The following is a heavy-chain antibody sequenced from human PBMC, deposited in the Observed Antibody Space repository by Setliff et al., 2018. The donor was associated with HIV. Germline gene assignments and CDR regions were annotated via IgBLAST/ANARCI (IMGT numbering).Heavy chain of an antibody. Sequence: ASVKVSCKASNYTFSTYAITWVRQAPGQGLEWMGWISTYYCSTKYEQKFQGRVTMTPDLSTSTAHMELRSLRSDDTAVYYCARDPTYISSWPGHAFDIWGQGTMVTVS. V-gene: IGHV1-18*01. CDR2: ISTYYCST. CDR1: NYTFSTYA. CDR3: ARDPTYISSWPGHAFDI. D-gene: IGHD6-6*01. J-gene: IGHJ3*02.